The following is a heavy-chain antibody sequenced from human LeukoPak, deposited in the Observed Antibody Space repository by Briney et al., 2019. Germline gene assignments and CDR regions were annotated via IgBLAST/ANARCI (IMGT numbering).Heavy chain of an antibody. CDR3: ASKPRDIVVVPAAMMDYYYGMDV. CDR2: IYYSGSN. V-gene: IGHV4-61*01. CDR1: GGSVSSGSYY. D-gene: IGHD2-2*01. Sequence: SETLSLTCTVSGGSVSSGSYYWSWIRQPPGKGLEWIGYIYYSGSNNYNPSLKSPVTISVDTSKNQFSLKLSSVTAADTAVYYCASKPRDIVVVPAAMMDYYYGMDVWGKGTTVTVSS. J-gene: IGHJ6*04.